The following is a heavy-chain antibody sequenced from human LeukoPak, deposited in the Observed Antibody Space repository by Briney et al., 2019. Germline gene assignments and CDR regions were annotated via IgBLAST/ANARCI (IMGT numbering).Heavy chain of an antibody. CDR1: GFTFSSYW. V-gene: IGHV3-7*05. Sequence: GGSLRLSCAASGFTFSSYWMSWVRQAPGKGLEWVANIKQDGSEKYYVDSVKGRFTISRDNAKNSLYLQMNSLRAEDTAVYYCARDLYSGSYYFDYWGQGTLVTVSS. CDR2: IKQDGSEK. J-gene: IGHJ4*02. CDR3: ARDLYSGSYYFDY. D-gene: IGHD1-26*01.